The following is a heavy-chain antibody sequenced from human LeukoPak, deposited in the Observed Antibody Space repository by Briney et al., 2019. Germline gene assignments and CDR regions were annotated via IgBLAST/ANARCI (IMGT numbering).Heavy chain of an antibody. D-gene: IGHD6-19*01. V-gene: IGHV3-21*01. J-gene: IGHJ4*02. CDR1: GFTFSSYS. Sequence: PGGSLRLSCAASGFTFSSYSMNWVRQAPGKGLEWVSSISSSSSYIYYADSVKGRFTISRDNAKNSLYLQMNSLRAEDTAVYYCARGNGLYSSGWYYFDYWGQGTLVTVSS. CDR2: ISSSSSYI. CDR3: ARGNGLYSSGWYYFDY.